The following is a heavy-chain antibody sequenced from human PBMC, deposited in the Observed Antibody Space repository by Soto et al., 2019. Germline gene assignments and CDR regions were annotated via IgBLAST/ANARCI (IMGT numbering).Heavy chain of an antibody. CDR3: ARDLRQLLSHNYYYYYLDV. V-gene: IGHV3-11*01. J-gene: IGHJ6*03. Sequence: QVHLVESGGGLVKPGGSLRLSCAASGFTFSDYQMSWIREAPGKGLEWVSYIGSSGLSVYYEDSVKGRFTISRDNANNSLYLQMNILRAEDSAVYDCARDLRQLLSHNYYYYYLDVWGKGTTVSVSS. CDR1: GFTFSDYQ. D-gene: IGHD2-2*01. CDR2: IGSSGLSV.